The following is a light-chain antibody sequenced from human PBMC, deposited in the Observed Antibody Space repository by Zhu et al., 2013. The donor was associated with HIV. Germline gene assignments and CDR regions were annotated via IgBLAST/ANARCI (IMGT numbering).Light chain of an antibody. J-gene: IGKJ1*01. CDR1: QGISTY. CDR2: AAS. CDR3: QQSYATSWT. V-gene: IGKV1-39*01. Sequence: DIQLTQSPSSLSASVGDRVIITCRASQGISTYLNWYQQKPGKAPKLLIYAASDLQSGVPSRLGGFGSGTDFTLIISSLQPEDFATYYCQQSYATSWTFGQGTKVEIE.